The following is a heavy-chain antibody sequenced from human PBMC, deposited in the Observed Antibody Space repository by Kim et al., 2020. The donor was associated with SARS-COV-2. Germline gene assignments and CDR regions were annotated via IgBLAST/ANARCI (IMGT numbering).Heavy chain of an antibody. Sequence: DADSVKCRFTNPRDTPKNTLYLQMNSLRAEDTAVYYCAKVSPYYPDAFDIWGQGTMVTVSS. J-gene: IGHJ3*02. V-gene: IGHV3-23*01. D-gene: IGHD1-26*01. CDR3: AKVSPYYPDAFDI.